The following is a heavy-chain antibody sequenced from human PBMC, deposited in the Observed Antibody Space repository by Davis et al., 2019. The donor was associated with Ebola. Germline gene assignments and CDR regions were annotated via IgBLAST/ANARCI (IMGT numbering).Heavy chain of an antibody. CDR2: IYYSGST. J-gene: IGHJ5*02. D-gene: IGHD3-16*01. CDR1: GGSISSSSYY. V-gene: IGHV4-61*05. CDR3: AAYLGWFDP. Sequence: GSLRLSCTVSGGSISSSSYYWSWIRQPPGKGLEWIGYIYYSGSTNYNPSLKSRVTISVDTSKNQFSLKLSSVTAADTAVYYCAAYLGWFDPWGQGTLVTVSS.